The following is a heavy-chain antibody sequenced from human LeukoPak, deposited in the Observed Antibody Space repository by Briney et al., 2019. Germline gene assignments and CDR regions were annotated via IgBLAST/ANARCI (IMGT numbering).Heavy chain of an antibody. CDR1: GFTFSSYA. CDR2: ISDDGSNK. V-gene: IGHV3-30*01. J-gene: IGHJ5*02. D-gene: IGHD2-2*01. CDR3: AREAQDIVVVPAAHPGWFDP. Sequence: GGSLRLSCAASGFTFSSYAMHWVRQAPGKGLEWVAVISDDGSNKYYADSVKGRFTISRDNSKNTLYLQMNSLRAEDTAVYYCAREAQDIVVVPAAHPGWFDPWGQGTLVTVSS.